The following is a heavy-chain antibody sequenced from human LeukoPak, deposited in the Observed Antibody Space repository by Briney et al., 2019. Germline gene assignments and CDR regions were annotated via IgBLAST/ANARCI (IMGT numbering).Heavy chain of an antibody. CDR2: IHPSTGNP. Sequence: ASVKVSCKASGYTFTNYAMNWVRQAPGQGREWMGWIHPSTGNPTYAQGFSGRFVFSLDTSVSTTYLQISSLKAEDTAVYYCATAFQSLGGLSLPDYWGQGTLVTVSS. CDR1: GYTFTNYA. V-gene: IGHV7-4-1*02. D-gene: IGHD3-16*02. CDR3: ATAFQSLGGLSLPDY. J-gene: IGHJ4*02.